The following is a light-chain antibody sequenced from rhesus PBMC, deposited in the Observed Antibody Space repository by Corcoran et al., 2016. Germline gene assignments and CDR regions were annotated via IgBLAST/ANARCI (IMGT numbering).Light chain of an antibody. CDR2: SAY. Sequence: EIVMTQSPATLSLSPGESATLSCRASESVGSYLAWYQQKPGQAPKLLVHSAYFRATGIPDRFSGSGSVTDFTLTISSLEPEDVGLYHCQQYNDFLPTFGQGTKVEIK. J-gene: IGKJ1*01. CDR3: QQYNDFLPT. CDR1: ESVGSY. V-gene: IGKV3-40*03.